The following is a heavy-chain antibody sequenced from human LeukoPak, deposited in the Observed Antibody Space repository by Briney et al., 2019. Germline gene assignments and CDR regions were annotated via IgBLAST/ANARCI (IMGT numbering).Heavy chain of an antibody. CDR1: GGSISGGGYS. D-gene: IGHD5-24*01. J-gene: IGHJ4*02. V-gene: IGHV4-61*08. CDR3: ARAEMGLPSRLKRGARLFDY. CDR2: IYYTGST. Sequence: PSETLSLTCAVSGGSISGGGYSWSWIRQPPGKGLEWIGYIYYTGSTSYNPSLKSRVTISVDTSKNQFSLKLSSVTAADTAVYYCARAEMGLPSRLKRGARLFDYWGQGTLVTVSS.